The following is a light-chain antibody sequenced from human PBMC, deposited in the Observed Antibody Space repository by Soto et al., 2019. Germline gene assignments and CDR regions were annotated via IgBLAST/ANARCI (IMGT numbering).Light chain of an antibody. CDR2: DTS. CDR1: QSLTSN. Sequence: EILMTQSPVTLSVSPGERATLSCRASQSLTSNLAWYQQRPGKAPRILIYDTSTRATDVPARFSGSGSQTDFTLTISRLEPEDFAVYYCQQYGTSPRTFGQGTKVDIK. J-gene: IGKJ1*01. V-gene: IGKV3-15*01. CDR3: QQYGTSPRT.